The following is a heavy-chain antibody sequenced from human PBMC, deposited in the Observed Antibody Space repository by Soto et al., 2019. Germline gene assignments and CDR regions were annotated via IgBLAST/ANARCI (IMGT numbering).Heavy chain of an antibody. J-gene: IGHJ5*02. CDR1: GFTFSSYA. CDR3: ARVFGVGATASWFDP. Sequence: GGSLRLSCAASGFTFSSYAMHWVRQAPGKGLEWVAVISYDGSNKYYADSVKGRFTISRDNSKNTLYLQMNSLRAEDTAVYYCARVFGVGATASWFDPWGQGTLVTVSS. D-gene: IGHD1-26*01. V-gene: IGHV3-30-3*01. CDR2: ISYDGSNK.